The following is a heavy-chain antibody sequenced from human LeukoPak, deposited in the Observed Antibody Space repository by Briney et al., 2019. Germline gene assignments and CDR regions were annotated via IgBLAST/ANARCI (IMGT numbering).Heavy chain of an antibody. J-gene: IGHJ4*02. V-gene: IGHV3-23*01. D-gene: IGHD5-18*01. CDR2: ISGSGGST. CDR3: ARLIGSVDTAVDY. CDR1: GXTFSSYA. Sequence: PGGSLRPSCAASGXTFSSYAMSWVRQAPGKGLEWVSGISGSGGSTEYADSVKGRFTISRDNSKNTLYLQMNSLSAEDTAVYYCARLIGSVDTAVDYWGQGTLVTVSS.